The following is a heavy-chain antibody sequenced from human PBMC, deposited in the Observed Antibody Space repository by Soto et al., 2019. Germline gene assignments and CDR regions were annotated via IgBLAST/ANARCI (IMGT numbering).Heavy chain of an antibody. CDR3: AGTTSHYWYYTDV. Sequence: SQTLSLTCAISGDSVSGNSAAWNWIRQSPSRGLEWLGRTYYRSRWYNDYAVSVKSRITVNPDTSKNQFSLQLTSVTPEDTAVYYCAGTTSHYWYYTDVWGKGTTVTVS. V-gene: IGHV6-1*01. J-gene: IGHJ6*03. CDR1: GDSVSGNSAA. D-gene: IGHD1-7*01. CDR2: TYYRSRWYN.